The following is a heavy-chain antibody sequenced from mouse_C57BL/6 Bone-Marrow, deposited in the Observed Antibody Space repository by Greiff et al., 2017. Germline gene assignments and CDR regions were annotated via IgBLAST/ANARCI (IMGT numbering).Heavy chain of an antibody. CDR1: GYAFSSSW. D-gene: IGHD2-4*01. CDR3: ARNDYVRDYFDY. V-gene: IGHV1-82*01. J-gene: IGHJ2*01. CDR2: IYPGDGDT. Sequence: QVQLKESGPELVKPGASVKISCKASGYAFSSSWMNWVKQRPGKGLEWFGRIYPGDGDTNYNGKFKGQATLTADKSSSTAYMQLSSLTSEDSAVYFCARNDYVRDYFDYWGQGTTLTVSS.